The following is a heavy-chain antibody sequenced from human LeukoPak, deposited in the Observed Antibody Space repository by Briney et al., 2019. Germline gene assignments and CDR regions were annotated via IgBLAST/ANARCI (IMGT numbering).Heavy chain of an antibody. V-gene: IGHV4-59*08. CDR3: ASTGYSSSWYSSSQYNWFDP. Sequence: SETLSHTCTVSGGSISSYYWSWIRQPPGKGLEWIGYIYYSGSTNYNPSLKSRVTISVDTSKNQFSLKLSSVTAADTAVYYCASTGYSSSWYSSSQYNWFDPWGQGTLVTVSS. CDR2: IYYSGST. CDR1: GGSISSYY. D-gene: IGHD6-13*01. J-gene: IGHJ5*02.